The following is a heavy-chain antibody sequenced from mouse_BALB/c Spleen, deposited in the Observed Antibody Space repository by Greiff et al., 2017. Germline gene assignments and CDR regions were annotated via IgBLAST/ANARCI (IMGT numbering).Heavy chain of an antibody. V-gene: IGHV6-6*02. Sequence: EVKVVESGGGLVQPGGSMKLSCVASGFTFSNYWMNWVRQSPEKGLEWVAEIRLKSNNYATHYAESVKGRFTISRDDSKSSVYLQMNNLRAEDTGIYYCTGIPYFDYWGQGTTLTVSS. J-gene: IGHJ2*01. CDR3: TGIPYFDY. CDR1: GFTFSNYW. CDR2: IRLKSNNYAT.